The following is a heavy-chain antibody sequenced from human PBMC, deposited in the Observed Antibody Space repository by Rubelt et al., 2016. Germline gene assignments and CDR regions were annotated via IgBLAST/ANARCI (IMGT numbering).Heavy chain of an antibody. V-gene: IGHV1-2*06. CDR3: ARARSGYSLFGY. CDR2: INPNSGGT. D-gene: IGHD5-12*01. J-gene: IGHJ4*02. Sequence: WMGRINPNSGGTNYAQKFQGRVTMTRDTPISTAYMELSRLRSDDTAVYYCARARSGYSLFGYWGQGTLVTVSS.